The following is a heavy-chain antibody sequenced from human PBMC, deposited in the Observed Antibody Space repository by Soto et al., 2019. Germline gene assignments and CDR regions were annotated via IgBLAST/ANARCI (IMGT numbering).Heavy chain of an antibody. V-gene: IGHV4-59*01. CDR1: GGYISSYY. J-gene: IGHJ4*02. CDR2: IFYSGNT. D-gene: IGHD4-17*01. CDR3: ARDSGYGDPFDY. Sequence: PSETLSLTCTVSGGYISSYYWSWIRQPPGKGLEWIGYIFYSGNTNYNPSLRSRVTISVDTSKNQFSLKLTSVTVADTAVYYCARDSGYGDPFDYWGQGTLVTVS.